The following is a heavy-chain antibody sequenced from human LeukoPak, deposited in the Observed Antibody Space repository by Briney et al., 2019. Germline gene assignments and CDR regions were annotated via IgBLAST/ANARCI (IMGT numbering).Heavy chain of an antibody. CDR3: ARGGNYYLDY. Sequence: PGGSLRLSCAASGFTFSDAWMHWIRQTPGRGLVWVSRMNSDGSTINYADSVKGRFTVSRDNAKSTLYLQMNSLRAEDTAVYYCARGGNYYLDYWGQGTLVTVSS. CDR1: GFTFSDAW. CDR2: MNSDGSTI. J-gene: IGHJ4*02. D-gene: IGHD1-1*01. V-gene: IGHV3-74*01.